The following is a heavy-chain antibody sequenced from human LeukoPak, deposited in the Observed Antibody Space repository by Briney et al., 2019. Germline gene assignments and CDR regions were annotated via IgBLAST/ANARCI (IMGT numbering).Heavy chain of an antibody. Sequence: SETLSLTCTVSGGSISSYYWSWIRQPPGKGLEWIGYIYYSGSNNYNPSLKSRVTISVDTSKNQFSLKLSSVTAADTAVYYCAVSMVRGVTDYYYYYMDVWGKGTTVTISS. CDR2: IYYSGSN. CDR3: AVSMVRGVTDYYYYYMDV. J-gene: IGHJ6*03. V-gene: IGHV4-59*01. D-gene: IGHD3-10*01. CDR1: GGSISSYY.